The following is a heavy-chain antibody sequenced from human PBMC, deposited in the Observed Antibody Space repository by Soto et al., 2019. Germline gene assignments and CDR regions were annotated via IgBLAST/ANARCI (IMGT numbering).Heavy chain of an antibody. CDR2: INHSGST. V-gene: IGHV4-34*01. J-gene: IGHJ4*02. CDR1: GESFSGYY. D-gene: IGHD2-15*01. CDR3: AGRGYCSGGTCSIFDY. Sequence: SETLSLTCAVYGESFSGYYWSWIRQSPGKGLEWIGEINHSGSTNYNPSLKSRVTISVDTSKNQFSLKLSSVTAADTAVYYCAGRGYCSGGTCSIFDYCGQGTLVTVSS.